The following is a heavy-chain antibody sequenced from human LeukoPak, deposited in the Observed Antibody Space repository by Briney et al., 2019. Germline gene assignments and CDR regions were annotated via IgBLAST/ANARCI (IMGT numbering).Heavy chain of an antibody. CDR1: GFTFSISW. Sequence: PGGSLRLSCAASGFTFSISWMHWVRQAPGKGLMWVSRINSDGDITNYADSVKGRFTISRDNAKNTMYLQMNSLRADDTAVYYCARALGSPLDYWGQGTLVTVSS. V-gene: IGHV3-74*01. CDR3: ARALGSPLDY. D-gene: IGHD1-26*01. CDR2: INSDGDIT. J-gene: IGHJ4*02.